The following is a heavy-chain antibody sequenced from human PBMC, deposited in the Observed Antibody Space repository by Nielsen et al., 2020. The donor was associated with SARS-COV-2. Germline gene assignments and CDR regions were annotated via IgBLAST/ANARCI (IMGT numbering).Heavy chain of an antibody. CDR1: GGPTSSSSYY. D-gene: IGHD2/OR15-2a*01. J-gene: IGHJ4*02. V-gene: IGHV4-39*01. CDR3: AAITGSGWLSTRMGYYFSH. CDR2: VYNNGNT. Sequence: SDTLSPTCTLSGGPTSSSSYYWGSIRQSPGKGLERIGCVYNNGNTYYTPSIKSRVTISVDTSKKQFSLRLSSVTAADTAVFYCAAITGSGWLSTRMGYYFSHWGQGTLVSVSS.